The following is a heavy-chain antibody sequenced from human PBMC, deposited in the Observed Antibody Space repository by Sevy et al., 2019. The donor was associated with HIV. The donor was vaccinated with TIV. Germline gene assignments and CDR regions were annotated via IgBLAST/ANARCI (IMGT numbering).Heavy chain of an antibody. CDR3: ARDSVTVSGIVLYALDI. J-gene: IGHJ3*02. CDR1: GFTFGSYW. D-gene: IGHD3-3*01. V-gene: IGHV3-74*01. CDR2: ISDDGRST. Sequence: GGSLRLSCGASGFTFGSYWMHWVCQVPGKGLEWVSRISDDGRSTTYADSVRGRFTISRDNAKNTLYLQMNGLRADDTAVYYCARDSVTVSGIVLYALDIWGQGTMVTVSS.